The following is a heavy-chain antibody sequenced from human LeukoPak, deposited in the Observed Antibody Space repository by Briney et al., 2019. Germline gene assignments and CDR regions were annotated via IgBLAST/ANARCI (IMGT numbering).Heavy chain of an antibody. CDR1: GYTFTSYG. V-gene: IGHV1-18*01. Sequence: GASVKVSCKASGYTFTSYGISWVRQAPGQGLEWMGWISPYNGNTNYAQKLQGRVTMTTDTSTSTAYMELRSLRSDDTAVYYCARVQGYCSSSSCYPRFDPRGQGTLVTVSS. CDR3: ARVQGYCSSSSCYPRFDP. CDR2: ISPYNGNT. J-gene: IGHJ5*02. D-gene: IGHD2-2*01.